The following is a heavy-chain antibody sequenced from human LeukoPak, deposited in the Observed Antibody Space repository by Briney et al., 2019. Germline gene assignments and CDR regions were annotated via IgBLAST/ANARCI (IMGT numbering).Heavy chain of an antibody. V-gene: IGHV3-30*04. CDR2: ISYDGSNK. J-gene: IGHJ4*02. CDR3: AKDRDPVTSSGWPWAYFDY. D-gene: IGHD6-19*01. Sequence: GGSLRLSCAASGFTFSSYAMHWVRQAPGKGLEWVAVISYDGSNKYYADSVKGRFTISRDNSKNTLYLQMNSLRAEDTAVYYCAKDRDPVTSSGWPWAYFDYWGQGTLVTVSS. CDR1: GFTFSSYA.